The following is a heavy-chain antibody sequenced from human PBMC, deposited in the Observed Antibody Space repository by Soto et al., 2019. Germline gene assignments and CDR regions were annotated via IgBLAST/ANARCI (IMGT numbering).Heavy chain of an antibody. Sequence: QVQLVQSGAEVKKPGSSVKVSCKASGGTFSSYTISWVRQAPGQGLEWMGRIIPILGIANYAQKFQGRVTITADKSTSTAYMELSSLRSEDTAVYYCARGVIAAALLANWFDPWGQGTLVTVSS. V-gene: IGHV1-69*02. J-gene: IGHJ5*02. CDR1: GGTFSSYT. CDR2: IIPILGIA. D-gene: IGHD6-13*01. CDR3: ARGVIAAALLANWFDP.